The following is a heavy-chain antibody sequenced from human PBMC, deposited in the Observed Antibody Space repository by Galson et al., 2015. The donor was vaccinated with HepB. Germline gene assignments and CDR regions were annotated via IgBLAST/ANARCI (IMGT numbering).Heavy chain of an antibody. CDR3: ARDPRDGYSHFDS. Sequence: SLRLSCAFSGFPFSNNWIHWVRQAPGKGLEWLSRFKSYGSITDYADTVKGRFTISTGNTKNTVYLQMNSLRAEDTAVYHCARDPRDGYSHFDSWGQGTLVTVSS. CDR1: GFPFSNNW. D-gene: IGHD5-24*01. V-gene: IGHV3-74*01. J-gene: IGHJ4*02. CDR2: FKSYGSIT.